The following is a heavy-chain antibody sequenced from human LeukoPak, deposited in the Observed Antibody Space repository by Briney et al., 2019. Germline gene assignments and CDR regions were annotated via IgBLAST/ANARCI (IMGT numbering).Heavy chain of an antibody. CDR3: ARHRWYYDFWSGYTDLNWFDP. CDR1: GGSISSSSYY. V-gene: IGHV4-39*01. J-gene: IGHJ5*02. CDR2: IYYSGST. D-gene: IGHD3-3*01. Sequence: SETLSLTCTVSGGSISSSSYYWGWIRQPPGKGLEWIGSIYYSGSTYYNPSLKSRVTISVDTSKNQFSLKLSSVTAADTAVCYCARHRWYYDFWSGYTDLNWFDPWGQGTLVTVSS.